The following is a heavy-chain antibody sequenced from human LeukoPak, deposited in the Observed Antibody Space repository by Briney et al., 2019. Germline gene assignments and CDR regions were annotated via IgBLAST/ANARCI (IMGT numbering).Heavy chain of an antibody. CDR2: INHSGGT. D-gene: IGHD6-19*01. J-gene: IGHJ4*02. V-gene: IGHV4-34*01. CDR1: GGSFSGYY. CDR3: ARRSPYSTGWSSYFDY. Sequence: SETLSLTCAVYGGSFSGYYWSWIRQPPGKGLEWIGEINHSGGTNYNPSLKSRVTISVDTSKNQFSLKLSSVTAADSAVYYCARRSPYSTGWSSYFDYWGQGALVTVSS.